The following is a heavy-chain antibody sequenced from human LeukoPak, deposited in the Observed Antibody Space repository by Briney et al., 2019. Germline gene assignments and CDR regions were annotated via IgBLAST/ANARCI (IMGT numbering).Heavy chain of an antibody. CDR2: ISYTGST. D-gene: IGHD6-13*01. V-gene: IGHV4-59*13. J-gene: IGHJ5*02. Sequence: PSETLSLTCAVSGGSISNYFWSWLRQPPGKGLERIGYISYTGSTNYNPSLKSRVTISVDTSKNQFSLKLSSVTAADTAVYYCASGQQLVPNWFDPWGQGTLVTVSS. CDR3: ASGQQLVPNWFDP. CDR1: GGSISNYF.